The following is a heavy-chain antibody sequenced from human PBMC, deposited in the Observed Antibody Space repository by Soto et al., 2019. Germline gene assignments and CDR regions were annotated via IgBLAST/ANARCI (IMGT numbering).Heavy chain of an antibody. D-gene: IGHD6-19*01. CDR1: GFSLTTSGVG. CDR3: AHRQAGYNSGWNEGYFDY. V-gene: IGHV2-5*02. CDR2: VYWDDDK. J-gene: IGHJ4*02. Sequence: QITLKESGPTLVKPTETLTLTCTFSGFSLTTSGVGVGWIRQPPGKALEWLAVVYWDDDKSYSPSLRSRLTITKDASKNQVVLTMTNMDPVDTATYYCAHRQAGYNSGWNEGYFDYWGQGTLVAVSS.